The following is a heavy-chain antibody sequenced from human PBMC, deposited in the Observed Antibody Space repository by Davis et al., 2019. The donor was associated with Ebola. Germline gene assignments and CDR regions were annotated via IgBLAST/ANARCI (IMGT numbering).Heavy chain of an antibody. CDR1: GFTFGDYA. CDR3: TTGDCSGGSCHAFDI. V-gene: IGHV3-15*01. CDR2: IKSITDGGAT. D-gene: IGHD2-15*01. J-gene: IGHJ3*02. Sequence: GESLKISCTASGFTFGDYAMTWVRQAPGKGLEWVGRIKSITDGGATDYAAPVKGRFTISRDDSKNTLYLQMNSLKTEDTAVYYCTTGDCSGGSCHAFDIWGQGTMVTVSS.